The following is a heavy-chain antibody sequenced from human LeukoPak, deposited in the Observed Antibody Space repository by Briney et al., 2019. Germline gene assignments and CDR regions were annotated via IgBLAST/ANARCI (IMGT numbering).Heavy chain of an antibody. CDR2: INSDGSST. V-gene: IGHV3-74*01. CDR1: GFTFSSCW. Sequence: PGGSLRLSCAASGFTFSSCWMHWVRQAPGKGLVWVSRINSDGSSTSYADSVKGRFTISRDNAKNTLYLQMNSLRAEDTAVYYCARGIMITFGGSLDYWGQGTLVTVSS. D-gene: IGHD3-16*01. J-gene: IGHJ4*02. CDR3: ARGIMITFGGSLDY.